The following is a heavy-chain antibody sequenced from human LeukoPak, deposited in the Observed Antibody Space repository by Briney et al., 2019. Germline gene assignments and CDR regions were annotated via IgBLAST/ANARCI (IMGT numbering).Heavy chain of an antibody. D-gene: IGHD6-19*01. V-gene: IGHV3-7*01. CDR2: IKHDGSET. Sequence: PGGSLRLSCPASGFTFSSNWMTWVRQAPGKGLEWVANIKHDGSETYYMDSVKGRFTISRDNAKNSLYLQMNSLTVEDTAVYYCARGSSSGWYYSHMDVWGKGTTVIVSS. CDR1: GFTFSSNW. CDR3: ARGSSSGWYYSHMDV. J-gene: IGHJ6*03.